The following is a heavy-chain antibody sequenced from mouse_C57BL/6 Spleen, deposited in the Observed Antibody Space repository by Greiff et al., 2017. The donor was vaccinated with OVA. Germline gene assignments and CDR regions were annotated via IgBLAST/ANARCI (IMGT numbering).Heavy chain of an antibody. V-gene: IGHV1-64*01. CDR3: ARPYSNYGWAIDY. CDR2: INPNSGST. D-gene: IGHD2-5*01. J-gene: IGHJ4*01. Sequence: QVQLQQPGAELVKPGASVKLSCKASGYTFTSYWMHWVKQRPGQGLEWIGMINPNSGSTNYNEKFKSKATLTVDKSSSTAYMQLSSLTSEDSAVYYCARPYSNYGWAIDYWGQGTSVTVSS. CDR1: GYTFTSYW.